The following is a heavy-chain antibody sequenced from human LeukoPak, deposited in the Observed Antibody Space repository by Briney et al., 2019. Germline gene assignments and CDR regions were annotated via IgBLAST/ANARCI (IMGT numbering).Heavy chain of an antibody. CDR1: GYTFTSYG. D-gene: IGHD6-13*01. J-gene: IGHJ6*03. Sequence: GASVKVSCKASGYTFTSYGISWVRQAPGQGLEWMGWISAYNGNTNYAQKLQGRVTMTTDTSTSTAYMELRSLRSDDTAVYYCARDLRAAAGGGVYYYYYYMDVWGKGTTVTVSS. V-gene: IGHV1-18*01. CDR3: ARDLRAAAGGGVYYYYYYMDV. CDR2: ISAYNGNT.